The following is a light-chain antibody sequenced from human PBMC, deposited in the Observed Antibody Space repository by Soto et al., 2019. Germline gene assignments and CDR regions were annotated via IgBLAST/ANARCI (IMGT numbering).Light chain of an antibody. J-gene: IGLJ1*01. CDR1: SSDVGGYNY. Sequence: QSALTQPPSASGSPGQSVTISCTGTSSDVGGYNYVSWYQQHPGKAPKLMIYEVSKRPSGVPDRFSGSKSGNTASLTVSGLQAEDEADYLCSSYAGSLYVFGTGSKVTVL. CDR2: EVS. CDR3: SSYAGSLYV. V-gene: IGLV2-8*01.